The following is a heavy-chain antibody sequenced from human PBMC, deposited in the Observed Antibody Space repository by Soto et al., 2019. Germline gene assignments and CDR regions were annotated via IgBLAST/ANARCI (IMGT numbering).Heavy chain of an antibody. CDR2: ISGSGGST. D-gene: IGHD2-2*01. CDR3: AKRYCSSTSCYYYYMDV. V-gene: IGHV3-23*01. J-gene: IGHJ6*03. Sequence: GGSLRLSCAASGFTFSSYAMSWVRQAPGKGLEWVSAISGSGGSTYYADSVKGRFTISRDNSKNTLYLQMNSLRAEDTAVYYCAKRYCSSTSCYYYYMDVWGKGTTVTVSS. CDR1: GFTFSSYA.